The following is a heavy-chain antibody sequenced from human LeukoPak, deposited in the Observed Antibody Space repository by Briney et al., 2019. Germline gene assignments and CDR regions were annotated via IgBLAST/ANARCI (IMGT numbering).Heavy chain of an antibody. J-gene: IGHJ4*02. CDR3: ARGSPSMVATFDY. V-gene: IGHV3-53*01. CDR1: GFTFSSYS. CDR2: IYSGGST. D-gene: IGHD5-12*01. Sequence: GGSLRLSCAASGFTFSSYSMNWVRQAPGKGLEWVSVIYSGGSTYYADSVKGRFTISRDNSKNTLYLQMNSLRAEDTAVYYCARGSPSMVATFDYWGQGTLVTVSS.